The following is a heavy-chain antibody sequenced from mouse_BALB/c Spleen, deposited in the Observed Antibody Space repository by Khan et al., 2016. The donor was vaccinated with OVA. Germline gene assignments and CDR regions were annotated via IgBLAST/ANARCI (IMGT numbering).Heavy chain of an antibody. D-gene: IGHD2-3*01. V-gene: IGHV5-17*02. CDR2: ISSGSSTI. CDR1: GFTFSGFG. CDR3: ARTGYYYFDY. Sequence: EVELVESGGGLVQPGGSRKLSCAASGFTFSGFGMHWVRQAPEKGLERVAYISSGSSTIYYADTVKGRFTISSDNPKNTLFLQMASLRSEDTAMYYCARTGYYYFDYWGQGTTLTVSS. J-gene: IGHJ2*01.